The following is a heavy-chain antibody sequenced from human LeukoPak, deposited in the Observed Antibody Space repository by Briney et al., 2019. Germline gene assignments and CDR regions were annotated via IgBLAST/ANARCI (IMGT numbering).Heavy chain of an antibody. CDR1: GFSFSNYE. V-gene: IGHV3-48*03. Sequence: GGSLRLSCAASGFSFSNYEMKWVRQAPGKGLEWVSYISSSGSTTYYADSVKGRFTISRDNAKNSLSLQMNSMRVEDTAVYYCARGVPARRFDYWGQGTLVTVSS. J-gene: IGHJ4*02. CDR2: ISSSGSTT. CDR3: ARGVPARRFDY.